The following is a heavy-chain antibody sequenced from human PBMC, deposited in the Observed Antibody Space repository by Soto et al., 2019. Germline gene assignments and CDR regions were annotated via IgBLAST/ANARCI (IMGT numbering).Heavy chain of an antibody. Sequence: GSLRLSCAASGLSLSSYGIHWVRQAPGKGLEWVAVIWYDGSNKYYADSVKGRFTISRDNSKNTLYLQMNSLRAEDTAVYYCERGYSYGLGYYGMDVWGQGTTVTVSS. V-gene: IGHV3-33*01. CDR3: ERGYSYGLGYYGMDV. CDR2: IWYDGSNK. J-gene: IGHJ6*02. D-gene: IGHD5-18*01. CDR1: GLSLSSYG.